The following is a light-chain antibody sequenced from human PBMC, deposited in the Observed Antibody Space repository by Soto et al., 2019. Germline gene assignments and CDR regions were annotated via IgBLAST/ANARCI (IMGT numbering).Light chain of an antibody. J-gene: IGLJ2*01. V-gene: IGLV1-51*01. CDR1: SSNIGDNY. CDR2: DNN. Sequence: QSVLTQPPSVSAAPGQKVAISCSGSSSNIGDNYVSWYQHVPGTAPRLLIYDNNKRPSGIPDRFSGSKSDTTATLGITGLQTGDEADYFCGTWDSSLSIVVFGGGTKLTVL. CDR3: GTWDSSLSIVV.